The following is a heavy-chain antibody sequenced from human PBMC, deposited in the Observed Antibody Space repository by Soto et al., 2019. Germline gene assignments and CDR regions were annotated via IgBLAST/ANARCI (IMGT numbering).Heavy chain of an antibody. CDR1: GGTFSSYA. J-gene: IGHJ6*02. V-gene: IGHV1-69*13. CDR3: ARGFRVRGHTGRGPYYGMDV. CDR2: IIPIFGTA. D-gene: IGHD3-10*01. Sequence: ASVKVSCKASGGTFSSYAISWVRQAPGQGLEWMGGIIPIFGTANYAQKFQGRVTITADESTSTAYMELSSLRSEDTAVYYCARGFRVRGHTGRGPYYGMDVWGQGTTVTVSS.